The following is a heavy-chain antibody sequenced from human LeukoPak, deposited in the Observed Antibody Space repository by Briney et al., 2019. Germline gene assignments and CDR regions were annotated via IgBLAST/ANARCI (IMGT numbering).Heavy chain of an antibody. D-gene: IGHD6-19*01. CDR3: ARGWYFDY. J-gene: IGHJ4*02. Sequence: SETLSLTCTVSGGSISSYYWSWIRQPPGKGLEWIGYIYYSGCTNYNPSLKSRVTISVDTSKNQFSLKLSSVTAADTAVYYCARGWYFDYWGQGTLVTVSS. CDR2: IYYSGCT. V-gene: IGHV4-59*08. CDR1: GGSISSYY.